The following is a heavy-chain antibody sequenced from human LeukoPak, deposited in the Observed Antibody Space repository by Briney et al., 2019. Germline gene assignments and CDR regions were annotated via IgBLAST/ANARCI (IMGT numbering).Heavy chain of an antibody. CDR3: ARYSGFYYYYYGMDV. D-gene: IGHD5-12*01. Sequence: SQTLSLTCTVSGGSISSGDYYWSWIRQPPGKGLEWIGYIYYSGSTYYNPSLKSRVTISVDTSKNQFSLKLSSVTAADTAVYYCARYSGFYYYYYGMDVWGQGTTVTVSS. CDR2: IYYSGST. CDR1: GGSISSGDYY. V-gene: IGHV4-30-4*01. J-gene: IGHJ6*02.